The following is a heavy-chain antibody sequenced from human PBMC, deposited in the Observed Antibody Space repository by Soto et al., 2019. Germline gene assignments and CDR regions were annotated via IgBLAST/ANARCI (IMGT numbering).Heavy chain of an antibody. D-gene: IGHD6-13*01. Sequence: QVQLVESGGGVVQPGRSLRLSCAASGFTFSSYGMHWVGQAPGKGLEWVAVISYDGSNKYYADSVKGRFTISRDNSKNTLYLQMNSLRPEDTAVYYCAKGPPGYRTYYFDYWGQGTLVTVSS. CDR1: GFTFSSYG. V-gene: IGHV3-30*18. CDR2: ISYDGSNK. J-gene: IGHJ4*02. CDR3: AKGPPGYRTYYFDY.